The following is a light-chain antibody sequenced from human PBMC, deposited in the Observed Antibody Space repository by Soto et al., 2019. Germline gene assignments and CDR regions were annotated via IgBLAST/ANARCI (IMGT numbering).Light chain of an antibody. CDR3: QHYNSYSEA. CDR1: QSVSSSY. J-gene: IGKJ1*01. Sequence: EIVLTQSPGTLSLSPGERSTLSCRASQSVSSSYLAWYQQKHGQAPRXXIYGASSRATGIPDRFSGSGSGTDFTLTINRLEPEDCATYDCQHYNSYSEAFGQGTKVDIK. CDR2: GAS. V-gene: IGKV3-20*01.